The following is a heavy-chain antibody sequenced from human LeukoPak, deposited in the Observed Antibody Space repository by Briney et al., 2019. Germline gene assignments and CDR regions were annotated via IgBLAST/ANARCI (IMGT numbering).Heavy chain of an antibody. CDR3: ARDGGRGYSYGYYYYGMDV. CDR2: ISSSSSYI. Sequence: PGGSLRLSCAASGFTFSSYSMNWVRQAPGKGLEWVPSISSSSSYIYYADSVKGRFTISRDNAKNSLYLQMNSLRAEDTAVYYCARDGGRGYSYGYYYYGMDVWGQGTTVTVSS. V-gene: IGHV3-21*01. J-gene: IGHJ6*02. D-gene: IGHD5-18*01. CDR1: GFTFSSYS.